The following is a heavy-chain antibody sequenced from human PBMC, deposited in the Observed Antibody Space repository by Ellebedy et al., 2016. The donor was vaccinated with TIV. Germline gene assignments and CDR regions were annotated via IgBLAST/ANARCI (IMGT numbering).Heavy chain of an antibody. CDR3: ARLGSGWSPQSYYFDY. V-gene: IGHV4-4*02. CDR1: GASVSSSSW. Sequence: SETLSLTCAVSGASVSSSSWWGWVRQPPGKGLEWIGEIHHSGSTTYNPSLKSRVSMSVDKSNNQFSPRLTSVTAADTAVYYCARLGSGWSPQSYYFDYWGQGTLVSVSS. CDR2: IHHSGST. D-gene: IGHD6-13*01. J-gene: IGHJ4*02.